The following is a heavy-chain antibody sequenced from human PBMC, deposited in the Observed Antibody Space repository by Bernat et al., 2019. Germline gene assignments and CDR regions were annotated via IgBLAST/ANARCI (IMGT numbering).Heavy chain of an antibody. D-gene: IGHD1-1*01. CDR2: IYSGGGT. CDR1: GFTVSSNL. J-gene: IGHJ4*02. V-gene: IGHV3-66*04. Sequence: EVQLVESGGGLVQPGGSLRLSCAASGFTVSSNLMSWARQAPGKGLEWVSLIYSGGGTNYADSVKGRFTISRDNSKNTLYLQVNSLRAEDTAVYFCARLTTGTTNYWGQGTLVTVSS. CDR3: ARLTTGTTNY.